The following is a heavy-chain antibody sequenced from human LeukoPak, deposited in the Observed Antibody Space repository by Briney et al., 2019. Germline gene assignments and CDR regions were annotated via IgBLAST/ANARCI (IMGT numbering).Heavy chain of an antibody. CDR3: AKDRVAAAGTIYYYYGMDV. D-gene: IGHD6-13*01. J-gene: IGHJ6*02. CDR2: ISYDGSNK. Sequence: GGSLRLSCAASGFTFGSYGMHWVRQAPGKGLEWVAVISYDGSNKYYADSVKGRFTISRDNSKNTLYLQMNSLRAEDTAVYYCAKDRVAAAGTIYYYYGMDVWGQGTTVTVSS. V-gene: IGHV3-30*18. CDR1: GFTFGSYG.